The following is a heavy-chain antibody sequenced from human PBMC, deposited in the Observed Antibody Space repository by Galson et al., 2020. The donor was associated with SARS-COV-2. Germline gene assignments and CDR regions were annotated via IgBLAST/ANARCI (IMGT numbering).Heavy chain of an antibody. Sequence: ASVKVSCKASGYTFTSYGISWVRQAPGQGLEWMGWISAYNGNTNYAQKLQGRVTMTTDTSTSTAYMELRSLRSDDTAVYYCARDSQYIEQQLVLGVDYWGQGTLVTVSS. V-gene: IGHV1-18*01. CDR1: GYTFTSYG. J-gene: IGHJ4*02. CDR3: ARDSQYIEQQLVLGVDY. CDR2: ISAYNGNT. D-gene: IGHD6-13*01.